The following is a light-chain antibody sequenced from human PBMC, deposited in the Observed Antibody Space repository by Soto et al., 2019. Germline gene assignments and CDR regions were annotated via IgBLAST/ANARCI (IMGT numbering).Light chain of an antibody. Sequence: QSALTQPASVSGSPGQSVTISCTGISSDLGNYNYVSWYQQHPGKAPQLMIYEVSNRPSGVSNRFSGSKSGNTASLTISGLQAEDEADYYCSSYKSSSTLRYVFGTGTKVTVL. V-gene: IGLV2-14*01. CDR3: SSYKSSSTLRYV. J-gene: IGLJ1*01. CDR1: SSDLGNYNY. CDR2: EVS.